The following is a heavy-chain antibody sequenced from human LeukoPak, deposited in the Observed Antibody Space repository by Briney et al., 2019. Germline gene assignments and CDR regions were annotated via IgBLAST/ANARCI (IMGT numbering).Heavy chain of an antibody. CDR2: INPNSGGT. D-gene: IGHD3-3*01. CDR3: APKGDYDFWSGYSAFDY. J-gene: IGHJ4*02. CDR1: GYTFTGYY. V-gene: IGHV1-2*02. Sequence: ASVKVSCKASGYTFTGYYMHWVRQAPGQGLEWMGWINPNSGGTNYAQKFQGRVTMTRDTSISTAYMELSRLRSDDTAVYYCAPKGDYDFWSGYSAFDYWGQGTLVTASS.